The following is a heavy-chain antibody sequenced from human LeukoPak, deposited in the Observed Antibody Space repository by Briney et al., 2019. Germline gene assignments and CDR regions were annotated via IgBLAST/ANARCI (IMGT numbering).Heavy chain of an antibody. V-gene: IGHV3-15*01. J-gene: IGHJ4*02. CDR3: TTAGLRRGSGSSFDY. Sequence: GGSLRLSCAASGFTFSNAWMSWVRQAPGKGLEWVGRIKSKTDGGTTDYAAPVKGRFTISRDYSKNTLYLQMNSLKTEGTAVYYCTTAGLRRGSGSSFDYWGQGTLVTVSS. CDR1: GFTFSNAW. CDR2: IKSKTDGGTT. D-gene: IGHD3-10*01.